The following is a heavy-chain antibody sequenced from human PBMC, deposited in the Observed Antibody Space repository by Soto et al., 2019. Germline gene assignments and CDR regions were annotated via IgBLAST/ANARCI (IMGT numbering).Heavy chain of an antibody. V-gene: IGHV1-8*01. CDR3: ARDPFYGWFDS. CDR2: MTPDSGAP. CDR1: GHTLASYD. D-gene: IGHD3-16*01. Sequence: QVQLVQSGAEARKPGASVKVSCKASGHTLASYDINWPRQATGQGLEWKGWMTPDSGAPGYAQKFQGKVTMTRDTSITTAYMELSSLRSDDTAVYYCARDPFYGWFDSGGQGTLVTVSS. J-gene: IGHJ5*01.